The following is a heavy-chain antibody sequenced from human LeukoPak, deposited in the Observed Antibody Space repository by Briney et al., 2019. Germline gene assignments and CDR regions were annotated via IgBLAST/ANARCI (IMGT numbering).Heavy chain of an antibody. Sequence: PGGSLRLSCAASGFTFSTYGVHWVRQAPGKGLEWVAVISSDGGNKYYADSVRGRFTISRDNSKNGLYLQMNSPRPEDTAIYYCAREGFTSSWLYYYYYMDVWDKGTTVTVSS. V-gene: IGHV3-30*04. D-gene: IGHD6-13*01. CDR2: ISSDGGNK. J-gene: IGHJ6*03. CDR3: AREGFTSSWLYYYYYMDV. CDR1: GFTFSTYG.